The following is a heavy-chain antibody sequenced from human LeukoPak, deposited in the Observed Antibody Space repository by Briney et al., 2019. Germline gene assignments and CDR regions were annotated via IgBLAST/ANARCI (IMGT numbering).Heavy chain of an antibody. CDR2: MNPNSGNT. D-gene: IGHD6-13*01. Sequence: GASVKVSCKASGYTFTSYDINWVRQATGQGLEWMGWMNPNSGNTGYAQKFQGRVTITRNTSISTAYMELSSLRSEDTAVYYCARAPGEQQLVPLDYWGQGTLVTVSS. CDR3: ARAPGEQQLVPLDY. CDR1: GYTFTSYD. J-gene: IGHJ4*02. V-gene: IGHV1-8*03.